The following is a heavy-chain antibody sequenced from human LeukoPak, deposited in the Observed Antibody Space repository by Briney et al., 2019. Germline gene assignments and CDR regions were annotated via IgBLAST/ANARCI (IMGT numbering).Heavy chain of an antibody. D-gene: IGHD3-10*01. J-gene: IGHJ6*02. CDR1: GFTFSSYA. V-gene: IGHV3-30*04. Sequence: PGRSLRLSCAASGFTFSSYAMHWVRQAPGKGLEWVAVISYDGSNKYYADSVKGRFTISRDNSKNTLYLQMNSLRAEDTAVYYCARDRYYGSGRNAYYYGMDVWGQGTTVTVSS. CDR3: ARDRYYGSGRNAYYYGMDV. CDR2: ISYDGSNK.